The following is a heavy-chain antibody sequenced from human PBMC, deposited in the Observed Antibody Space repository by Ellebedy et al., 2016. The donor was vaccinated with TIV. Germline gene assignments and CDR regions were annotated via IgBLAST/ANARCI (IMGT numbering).Heavy chain of an antibody. Sequence: PGGSLRLSCAASGFTFSSYGMHWVRQAPGKGLEWVSIIYSDGTTHYADYVKGRFTIPRDNAKNSLYLQMNSLRAEDTAVYYCARGTVVAGSGDYWGQGTLVTVSS. CDR2: IYSDGTT. CDR1: GFTFSSYG. D-gene: IGHD2-15*01. V-gene: IGHV3-NL1*01. CDR3: ARGTVVAGSGDY. J-gene: IGHJ4*02.